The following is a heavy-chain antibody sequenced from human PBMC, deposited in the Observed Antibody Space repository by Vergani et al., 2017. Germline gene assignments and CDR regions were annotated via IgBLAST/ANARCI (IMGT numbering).Heavy chain of an antibody. J-gene: IGHJ3*02. V-gene: IGHV3-33*08. CDR1: GFTFSSYG. CDR3: ARDFYDFWSCHHTEAFDI. CDR2: IWYDGSNK. Sequence: VQLVESGGGLVQPGGSLRLSCAASGFTFSSYGMHWVRQAPGKGLEWVAVIWYDGSNKYYADSVKGRFTISRDNSKNTLYLQMNSLRAEDTAVYYCARDFYDFWSCHHTEAFDIWGQGTMVTVSS. D-gene: IGHD3-3*01.